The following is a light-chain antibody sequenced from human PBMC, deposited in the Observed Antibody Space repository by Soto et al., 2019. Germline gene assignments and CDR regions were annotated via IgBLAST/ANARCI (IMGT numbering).Light chain of an antibody. Sequence: QAVVTQPPSVSGAPGQRVTISCTGSSSNIGAGYDVHWYQQLPGTAPKLLIYGNSNRPSGVPDRFSGSKSGTSASLAITGRQAEDEADYYCQSYDSSLSGSVFGGGTKLTVL. CDR1: SSNIGAGYD. CDR3: QSYDSSLSGSV. CDR2: GNS. V-gene: IGLV1-40*01. J-gene: IGLJ2*01.